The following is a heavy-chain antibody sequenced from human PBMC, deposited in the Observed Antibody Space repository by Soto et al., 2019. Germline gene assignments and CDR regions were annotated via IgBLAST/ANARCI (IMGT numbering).Heavy chain of an antibody. J-gene: IGHJ5*02. CDR3: ARGEDTAMVTGGWFDP. Sequence: QVQLVQSGAEVKKPGSSVKVSCKASGGTFSSYAISWVRQAPGQGLEWMGGIIPIFDKANYAQKFQGRVTITADKSTSTAYMELSSLRSEDTAVYYCARGEDTAMVTGGWFDPWGQGTLVTVSS. V-gene: IGHV1-69*06. CDR1: GGTFSSYA. CDR2: IIPIFDKA. D-gene: IGHD5-18*01.